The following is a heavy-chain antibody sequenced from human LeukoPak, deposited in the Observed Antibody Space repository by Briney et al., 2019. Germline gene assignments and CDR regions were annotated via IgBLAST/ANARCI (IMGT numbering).Heavy chain of an antibody. CDR3: GRSGYSSGWYYFDY. CDR1: GFTLSSYW. D-gene: IGHD6-19*01. J-gene: IGHJ4*02. V-gene: IGHV3-74*01. CDR2: INGEGITT. Sequence: PGGSLRLSCAASGFTLSSYWMRWVRQAPGKGLVWVSRINGEGITTSYAASVKGRLTISRDNAKNPLYLQKNSLRAEDTAVYYGGRSGYSSGWYYFDYWGQGTLVTVSS.